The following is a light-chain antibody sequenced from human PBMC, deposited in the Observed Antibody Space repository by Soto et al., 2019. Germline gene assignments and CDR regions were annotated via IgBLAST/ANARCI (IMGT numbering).Light chain of an antibody. J-gene: IGKJ1*01. CDR2: AAS. CDR3: QQLNTYPPWT. V-gene: IGKV1-9*01. Sequence: DIQLTQSPSFLSASVGDRVTITCRASQGISSYLAWYQQKPGKAPELLIYAASTLQSGVPSRFSGRGSGTDSTLTISSLQPEDSATYYCQQLNTYPPWTFGQGTKVEIK. CDR1: QGISSY.